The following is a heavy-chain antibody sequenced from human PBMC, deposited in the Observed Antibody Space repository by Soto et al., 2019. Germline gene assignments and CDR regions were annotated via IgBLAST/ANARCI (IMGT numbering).Heavy chain of an antibody. D-gene: IGHD2-15*01. J-gene: IGHJ6*02. Sequence: EVQLVESGGGLVQPGGSLRLSCAASGFTFSNYGMNWVRQAPGKGLEWVSAISGSGGSTYYADSVKGRFTISRDNSKNTLYLQMNSLRAEDTAVYYCAKDPARSGGTSFAYYYYGMDVWGQGTTVTVSS. CDR2: ISGSGGST. V-gene: IGHV3-23*04. CDR3: AKDPARSGGTSFAYYYYGMDV. CDR1: GFTFSNYG.